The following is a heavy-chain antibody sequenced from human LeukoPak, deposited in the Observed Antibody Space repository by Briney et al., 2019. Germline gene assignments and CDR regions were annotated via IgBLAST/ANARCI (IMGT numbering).Heavy chain of an antibody. CDR2: ISSSGSTI. CDR1: GFTFSSYE. V-gene: IGHV3-48*03. D-gene: IGHD3-22*01. Sequence: GGSLRLSCAASGFTFSSYEMNWVRQAPGKGLEWVSYISSSGSTIYYADSVKGRFTISRDNSKNTLYLQMNSLRAEDTAVYYCARAKGGIVVVSCDYWGQGTLVTVSS. CDR3: ARAKGGIVVVSCDY. J-gene: IGHJ4*02.